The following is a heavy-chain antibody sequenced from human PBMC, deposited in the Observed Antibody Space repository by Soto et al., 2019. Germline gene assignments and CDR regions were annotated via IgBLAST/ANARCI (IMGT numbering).Heavy chain of an antibody. CDR2: ITGSGGST. CDR1: GFTFSDYD. J-gene: IGHJ4*02. V-gene: IGHV3-23*01. D-gene: IGHD4-17*01. CDR3: ARDRHGDYAVDY. Sequence: EVQLLESGGGLVQPGGSLRLSCAASGFTFSDYDMSWVRQAPGKGLEWVSAITGSGGSTYYADSVKGRFTISRDNSKNTLYLQVNSLRAEDTAVYYCARDRHGDYAVDYWGQGTLVTVSS.